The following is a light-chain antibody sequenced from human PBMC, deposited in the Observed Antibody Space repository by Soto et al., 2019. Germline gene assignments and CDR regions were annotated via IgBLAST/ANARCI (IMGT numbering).Light chain of an antibody. CDR3: QQRGNWPPA. Sequence: EIVLTQSPATLSLSPGERATLSCRASQSVSSYLAWYQQKPGQAPRLLIYDASNRATGIPARFSGSGSGTDFSLTVSRLEPEDFAVYYCQQRGNWPPAFGQGTRLEIK. CDR2: DAS. V-gene: IGKV3-11*01. CDR1: QSVSSY. J-gene: IGKJ5*01.